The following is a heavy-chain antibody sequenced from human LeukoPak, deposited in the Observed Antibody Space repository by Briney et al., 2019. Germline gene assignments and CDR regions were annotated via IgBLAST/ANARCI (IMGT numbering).Heavy chain of an antibody. CDR3: AKGTYYYDSSGYYYDSDFDY. V-gene: IGHV3-30*04. Sequence: GGSLRLSCAASGFTFSSYAMHWVRQAPGKGLEWVAVISYDGSNKYYADSVKGRFTISRDNSKNTLYLQMNSLRAEDTAVYYCAKGTYYYDSSGYYYDSDFDYWGQGTLVTVSS. CDR1: GFTFSSYA. CDR2: ISYDGSNK. J-gene: IGHJ4*02. D-gene: IGHD3-22*01.